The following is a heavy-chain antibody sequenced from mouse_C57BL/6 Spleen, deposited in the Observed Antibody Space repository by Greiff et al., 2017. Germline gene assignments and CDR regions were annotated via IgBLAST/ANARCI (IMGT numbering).Heavy chain of an antibody. V-gene: IGHV1-80*01. CDR3: ARTGPYYFDY. Sequence: VQLQQSGAELVKPGASVKISCKASGYAFSSYWMNWVKQRPGQGLEWIGQIYPGAGDTNYNGKFKGKATLTADQSSSTAYMQLSTLTSEDSAVYVCARTGPYYFDYWGQGTTLTVSS. CDR2: IYPGAGDT. J-gene: IGHJ2*01. CDR1: GYAFSSYW.